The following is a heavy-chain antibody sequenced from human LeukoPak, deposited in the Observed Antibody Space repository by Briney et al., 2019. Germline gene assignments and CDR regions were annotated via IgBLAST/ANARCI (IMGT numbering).Heavy chain of an antibody. Sequence: PGGSLRFSCAASGFTFSTYTMHWVRQAPGKGLEWVATTSYDGLNKFYADSVKDRFTISRDNSKSTLYLQMNSLRADDTAVYYCAKTGSSWFLDYWGQGTMVTVSS. J-gene: IGHJ4*02. V-gene: IGHV3-30*01. CDR3: AKTGSSWFLDY. CDR2: TSYDGLNK. CDR1: GFTFSTYT. D-gene: IGHD6-13*01.